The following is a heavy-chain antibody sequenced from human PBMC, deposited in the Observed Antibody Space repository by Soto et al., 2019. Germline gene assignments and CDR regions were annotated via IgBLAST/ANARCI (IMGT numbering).Heavy chain of an antibody. D-gene: IGHD1-1*01. J-gene: IGHJ3*02. CDR1: GYTFTNYY. Sequence: ASVKVSCKASGYTFTNYYLHWVRQAPGQGLEWMGIINPSGGSTSYAQKFQGRVTMTRDTSTSTVYMELSSLRPEDTAVYDCARSLQGTGAFDIWGQGTMVTVSS. CDR2: INPSGGST. CDR3: ARSLQGTGAFDI. V-gene: IGHV1-46*01.